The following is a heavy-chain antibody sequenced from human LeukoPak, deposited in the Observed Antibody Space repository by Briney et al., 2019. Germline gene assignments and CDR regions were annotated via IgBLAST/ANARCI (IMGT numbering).Heavy chain of an antibody. CDR2: ISSSSSYI. V-gene: IGHV3-21*04. CDR3: QRSLGRNGYTH. CDR1: GFTFSSYS. J-gene: IGHJ4*02. Sequence: GGSLRLSCAASGFTFSSYSMNWVRQAPGKGLEWVSSISSSSSYIYYADSVKGRFTISRDNSKNTLYLQMNSLRAEDTAVYYCQRSLGRNGYTHWGQGTLVTVSS. D-gene: IGHD5-24*01.